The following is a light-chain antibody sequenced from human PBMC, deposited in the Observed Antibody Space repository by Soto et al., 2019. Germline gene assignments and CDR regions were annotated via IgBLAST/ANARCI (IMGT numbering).Light chain of an antibody. V-gene: IGKV3-15*01. J-gene: IGKJ4*01. CDR3: QQYSDWPWGT. Sequence: EIVMTQSPATLSVSPGERATLSCRASQNVHCNLAWFQQNPGQAPRLLIYGASSRATGIPARFSGSGSGTEFTLTISSLQPEDFAVYYCQQYSDWPWGTFGGGTKVEI. CDR2: GAS. CDR1: QNVHCN.